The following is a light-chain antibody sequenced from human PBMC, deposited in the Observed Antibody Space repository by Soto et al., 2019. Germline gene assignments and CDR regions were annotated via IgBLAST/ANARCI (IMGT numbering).Light chain of an antibody. Sequence: DIQLTQSPSFLSASVGDRVTITCRASQGISTFFAWYQQRPGKAPKLLIYAASTLQSGVPSRFSGSGAGTEVTLTISSLQPDDFAPYYCQQVISYPPCFGRGTKVDIK. CDR3: QQVISYPPC. CDR1: QGISTF. J-gene: IGKJ3*01. CDR2: AAS. V-gene: IGKV1-9*01.